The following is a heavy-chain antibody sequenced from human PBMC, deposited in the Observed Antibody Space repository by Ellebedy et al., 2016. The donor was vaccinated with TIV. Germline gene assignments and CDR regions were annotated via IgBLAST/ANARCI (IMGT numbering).Heavy chain of an antibody. J-gene: IGHJ4*02. Sequence: GESLKISCVASGFTFSNYAMTWVRQAPGKGLEWVSGIGGSGSSTYYADSVKGRFTIPRDNAKNTLYLQMNSLTAEDTAVYYCARETALPRGRFDNWGQGTLVTVSS. CDR2: IGGSGSST. V-gene: IGHV3-23*01. CDR3: ARETALPRGRFDN. CDR1: GFTFSNYA.